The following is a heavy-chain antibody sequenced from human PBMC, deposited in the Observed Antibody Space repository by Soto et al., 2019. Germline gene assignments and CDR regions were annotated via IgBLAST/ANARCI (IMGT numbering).Heavy chain of an antibody. V-gene: IGHV1-2*02. CDR1: GYTFTGYY. D-gene: IGHD2-2*01. J-gene: IGHJ4*02. CDR3: ARAHCSSTSCYFYFDY. CDR2: INPNSGGT. Sequence: GASVKVSCKASGYTFTGYYMHWVRQAPGQGLEWMGWINPNSGGTNYAQKFQGRVTMTRDTSISTAYMELSRLRSDDTAVYYCARAHCSSTSCYFYFDYWDQGTLVTVSS.